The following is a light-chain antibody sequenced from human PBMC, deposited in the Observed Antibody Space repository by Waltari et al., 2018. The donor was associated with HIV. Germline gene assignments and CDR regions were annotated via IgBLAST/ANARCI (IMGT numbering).Light chain of an antibody. V-gene: IGLV2-14*01. Sequence: QSALTQPASVSGSPGQSITISCTGTSSDIGGYNHVSWYQHHPGKAPKLMIYEVSNRPSGVSNRFSGSKSGNTASLTISGLQAEDEADYYCSSYVSNTFFGTGTTVTVL. CDR3: SSYVSNTF. CDR2: EVS. J-gene: IGLJ1*01. CDR1: SSDIGGYNH.